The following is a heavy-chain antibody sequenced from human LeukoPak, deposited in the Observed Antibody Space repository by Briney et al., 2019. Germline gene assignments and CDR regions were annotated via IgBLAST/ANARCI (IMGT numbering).Heavy chain of an antibody. V-gene: IGHV4-34*01. D-gene: IGHD3-16*01. J-gene: IGHJ4*02. CDR3: GRAGWGFDY. CDR1: GGSFSSYY. CDR2: IYHSGST. Sequence: SETLSLTCAVDGGSFSSYYWNWIRQPPGKGLEWIGEIYHSGSTRYNPSLRSRVTISVDTSKNQFSLTLSSVTAADTAVYYCGRAGWGFDYWGQGTLVTVSS.